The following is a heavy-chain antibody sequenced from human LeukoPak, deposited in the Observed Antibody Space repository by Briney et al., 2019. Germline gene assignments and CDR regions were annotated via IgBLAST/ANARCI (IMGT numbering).Heavy chain of an antibody. CDR3: ARARGYYDSSGYRFDY. CDR2: INHSGST. Sequence: SSETLSLTCAVYGGSFSGYYWSWIRQPPGKGLEWIGEINHSGSTNYNPSLKSRVTISVDTSKNQFSLKLSSVTAADTAVYHCARARGYYDSSGYRFDYWGQGTLVTVSS. CDR1: GGSFSGYY. D-gene: IGHD3-22*01. J-gene: IGHJ4*02. V-gene: IGHV4-34*01.